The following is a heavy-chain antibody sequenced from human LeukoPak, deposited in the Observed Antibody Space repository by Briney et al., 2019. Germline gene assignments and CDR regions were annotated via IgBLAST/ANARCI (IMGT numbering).Heavy chain of an antibody. CDR1: GFTFSSYG. CDR2: IRYDGSNK. J-gene: IGHJ4*02. D-gene: IGHD1-26*01. V-gene: IGHV3-30*02. Sequence: PGGSLRLSCAASGFTFSSYGMHWVRQAPGKGLEWVAFIRYDGSNKYYADSVKGRFTISRDNSKSTLYPQMNSLRAEDTAVYYCAKVRYRSGSYHYFDYWGQGTLVTVSS. CDR3: AKVRYRSGSYHYFDY.